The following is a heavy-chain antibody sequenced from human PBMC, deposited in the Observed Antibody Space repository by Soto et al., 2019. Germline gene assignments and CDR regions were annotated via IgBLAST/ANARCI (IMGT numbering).Heavy chain of an antibody. Sequence: EVQLLESGGGLVQPGESLRLSCAASGFTFSSYAMSWVRQAPGKGLEWVSTISGSGGTTNHADSVKGQFTISRDNSKNTLYLQLNSLRAEDTAVYYCAKHRFGDTAFDYWGQGTLVTVSS. CDR3: AKHRFGDTAFDY. CDR2: ISGSGGTT. D-gene: IGHD3-10*01. V-gene: IGHV3-23*01. J-gene: IGHJ4*02. CDR1: GFTFSSYA.